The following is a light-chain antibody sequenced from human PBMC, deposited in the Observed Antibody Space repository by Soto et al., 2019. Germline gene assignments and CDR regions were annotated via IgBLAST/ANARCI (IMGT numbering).Light chain of an antibody. Sequence: QSVLTQPPSASGSPGQSVAISCTGTSSDVGGYNYVSWYQQHPGKAPKLMIYEVNKRPSGVPDRFSGSKSGNTASLTVSGLQAEDEADYYCSSYAGSSNVFGTGINVTV. CDR2: EVN. CDR3: SSYAGSSNV. J-gene: IGLJ1*01. V-gene: IGLV2-8*01. CDR1: SSDVGGYNY.